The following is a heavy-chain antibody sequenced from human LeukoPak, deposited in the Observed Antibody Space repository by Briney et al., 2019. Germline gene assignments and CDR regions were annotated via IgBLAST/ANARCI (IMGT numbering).Heavy chain of an antibody. D-gene: IGHD3-16*01. V-gene: IGHV3-7*01. CDR1: GFTFSSYW. Sequence: GGSLRLSCAASGFTFSSYWMSWVRQAPGKGLEWVANIKQDGSEKYYVDSVKGRLTISRDNAKNSLYLQMNSLRAEDTAVYYCARSYEGYYYYYYMDVWGKGTTVTVSS. CDR3: ARSYEGYYYYYYMDV. J-gene: IGHJ6*03. CDR2: IKQDGSEK.